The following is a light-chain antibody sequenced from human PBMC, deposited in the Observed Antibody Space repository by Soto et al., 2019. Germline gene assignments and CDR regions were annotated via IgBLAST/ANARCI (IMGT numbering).Light chain of an antibody. J-gene: IGKJ1*01. V-gene: IGKV3-15*01. Sequence: EIVMTQSPATLSVSPGERVTLSCRASQSVTSNLAWYQQKVGQAPRLLFYGSSTRATGIPARFSGSGSGTDFTLTISRLEPEDFAVYYCQQYGSSPKTFGQGTKVDIK. CDR3: QQYGSSPKT. CDR1: QSVTSN. CDR2: GSS.